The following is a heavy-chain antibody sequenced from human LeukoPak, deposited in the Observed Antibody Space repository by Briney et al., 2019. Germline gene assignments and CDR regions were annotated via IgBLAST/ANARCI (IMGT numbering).Heavy chain of an antibody. J-gene: IGHJ1*01. CDR1: GFTFDDYA. Sequence: GWSLRLSCAASGFTFDDYAMHWVRQAPGKGLEWVSGISWNSGSIGYADSVKGRFTISRDNAKNSLYLQMNSLRAEDMALYYCAKGGCSSTSCYTEYFQHWGQGTLVTVSS. V-gene: IGHV3-9*03. D-gene: IGHD2-2*02. CDR3: AKGGCSSTSCYTEYFQH. CDR2: ISWNSGSI.